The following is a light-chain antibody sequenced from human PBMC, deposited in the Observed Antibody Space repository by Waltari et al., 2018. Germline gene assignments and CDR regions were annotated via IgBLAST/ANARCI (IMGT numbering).Light chain of an antibody. V-gene: IGLV2-14*01. CDR3: SSYTSSSTYVV. CDR1: SSDVVGYNY. J-gene: IGLJ2*01. CDR2: DVS. Sequence: QSALTQPASVSGSPGQSITISCTGTSSDVVGYNYVSWYQQHPGKALKLMIYDVSNRPSGVSNRFSGSKSGNTASLTISGLQAEDEADYYCSSYTSSSTYVVFGGGTKLTVL.